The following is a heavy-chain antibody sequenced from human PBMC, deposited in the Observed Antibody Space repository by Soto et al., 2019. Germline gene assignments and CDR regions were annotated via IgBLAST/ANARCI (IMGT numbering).Heavy chain of an antibody. J-gene: IGHJ2*01. CDR1: GGTFSSYA. Sequence: QVQLVQSGAEVKKPGSSVKVSCKASGGTFSSYAISWVRQAPGQGLEWMGGIIPIFGTANYAQKFQGRVTITADESTSSAYMELGSLISDDTAVYYCARVVWYSSGWYWYFDPWCRGTLVTVSS. CDR2: IIPIFGTA. V-gene: IGHV1-69*01. CDR3: ARVVWYSSGWYWYFDP. D-gene: IGHD6-19*01.